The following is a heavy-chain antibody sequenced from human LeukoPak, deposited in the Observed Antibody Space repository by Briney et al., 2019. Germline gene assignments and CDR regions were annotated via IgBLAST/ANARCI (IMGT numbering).Heavy chain of an antibody. J-gene: IGHJ4*02. V-gene: IGHV1-2*02. CDR1: GGTFNSSA. D-gene: IGHD5-24*01. CDR3: ARARNEMATIYYFDY. CDR2: INPNSGGT. Sequence: ASVKVSCKASGGTFNSSAISWVRQAPGQGLEWMGWINPNSGGTNYAQKFQGRVTMTRDTSISTAYMELSRLRSDDTAVYYCARARNEMATIYYFDYWGQGTLVTVSS.